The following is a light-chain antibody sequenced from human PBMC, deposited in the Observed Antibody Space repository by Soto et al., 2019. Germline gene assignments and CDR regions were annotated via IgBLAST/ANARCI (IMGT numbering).Light chain of an antibody. Sequence: SALTQPASVSGSPGQSITISCTGTPSDVGGYNFVSWYQLHPGKAPKLMIFEVSNRPSGVSNRFSGSKSGNTASLTISGLQAEDEADYYCSSYTSSGTRVFGTGTKLTVL. CDR2: EVS. CDR1: PSDVGGYNF. J-gene: IGLJ1*01. V-gene: IGLV2-14*01. CDR3: SSYTSSGTRV.